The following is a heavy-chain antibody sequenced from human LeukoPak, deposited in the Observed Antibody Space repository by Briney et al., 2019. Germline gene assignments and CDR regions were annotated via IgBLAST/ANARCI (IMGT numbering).Heavy chain of an antibody. CDR3: ARDPPPDDTSGYLDY. J-gene: IGHJ4*02. D-gene: IGHD3-22*01. Sequence: GGSLRLSCSASGFTMSNCWMTWVRQAPGKGLEWVANMNQDGSRIYYVDSVKGRFTISKDNAKNSLHLQMSSLRADDTAVYYCARDPPPDDTSGYLDYWGQGALVTVSS. V-gene: IGHV3-7*04. CDR2: MNQDGSRI. CDR1: GFTMSNCW.